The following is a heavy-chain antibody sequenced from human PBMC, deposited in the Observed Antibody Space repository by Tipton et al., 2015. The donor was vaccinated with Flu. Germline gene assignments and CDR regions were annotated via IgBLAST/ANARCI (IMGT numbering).Heavy chain of an antibody. V-gene: IGHV4-4*07. CDR2: IYTSGST. J-gene: IGHJ5*02. CDR1: GDSISSYY. CDR3: ARGRCSPGACNLRSSFDA. D-gene: IGHD2/OR15-2a*01. Sequence: TLSLTCTVSGDSISSYYWSWIRQPAGKGLEWIGRIYTSGSTNYNASLKSRVTMSVDTSKNQFSLKLSSVTVADTAVYYCARGRCSPGACNLRSSFDAWGQGTLVTVS.